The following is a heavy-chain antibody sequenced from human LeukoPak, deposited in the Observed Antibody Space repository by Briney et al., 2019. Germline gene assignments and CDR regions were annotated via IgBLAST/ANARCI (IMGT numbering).Heavy chain of an antibody. Sequence: PGGSLRLSSAASGFTFSNYWMHWVRQAPGKGLVWVSRLNADGNSITYADSVRGRFTISRDNAKNTVHLQMNSLRVEDTAIYFCAGAYSAYDPFDYWGQGILVTVSS. CDR2: LNADGNSI. D-gene: IGHD5-12*01. CDR1: GFTFSNYW. J-gene: IGHJ4*02. V-gene: IGHV3-74*01. CDR3: AGAYSAYDPFDY.